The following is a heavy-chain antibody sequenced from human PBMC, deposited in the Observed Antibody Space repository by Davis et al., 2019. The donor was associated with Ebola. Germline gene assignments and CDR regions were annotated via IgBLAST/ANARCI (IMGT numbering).Heavy chain of an antibody. CDR3: ARDERFLELLLSPYFGY. CDR1: GFTFSSYW. V-gene: IGHV3-7*01. J-gene: IGHJ4*02. CDR2: IKQDGSEK. D-gene: IGHD3-3*01. Sequence: GESLKISCAASGFTFSSYWMSWVRQAPGKGLEWVANIKQDGSEKYYVDSVKGRFTISRDNAKNSLYLQMNSLRAEDTAVSYCARDERFLELLLSPYFGYLGQGTL.